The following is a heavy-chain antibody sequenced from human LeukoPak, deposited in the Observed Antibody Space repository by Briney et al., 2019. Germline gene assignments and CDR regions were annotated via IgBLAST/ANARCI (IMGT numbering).Heavy chain of an antibody. D-gene: IGHD5-12*01. CDR2: IYSGGST. Sequence: GGSLRLSCAASGFTVSSNYMSWVRQAPGKGLEWVSVIYSGGSTYYADSVKGRFTISRDNSKNTLYLQMNSLRAEDTAVYYCATVHPGLGYYSHLAIWGQGTMVTVSS. CDR1: GFTVSSNY. J-gene: IGHJ3*02. CDR3: ATVHPGLGYYSHLAI. V-gene: IGHV3-53*01.